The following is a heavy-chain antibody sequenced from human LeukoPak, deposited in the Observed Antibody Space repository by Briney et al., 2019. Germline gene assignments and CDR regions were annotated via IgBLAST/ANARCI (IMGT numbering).Heavy chain of an antibody. D-gene: IGHD5-18*01. CDR3: ARALGTAMEKYYYYYYMDV. Sequence: SVKVSCKASGGTFSSYAISWVRQAPGQGLEWMGGIIPIFGTANYAQKFQGRVTITADKSTSTAYMELSSLRSEDTAVYYCARALGTAMEKYYYYYYMDVWGQGTLVTVSS. CDR1: GGTFSSYA. CDR2: IIPIFGTA. J-gene: IGHJ6*03. V-gene: IGHV1-69*06.